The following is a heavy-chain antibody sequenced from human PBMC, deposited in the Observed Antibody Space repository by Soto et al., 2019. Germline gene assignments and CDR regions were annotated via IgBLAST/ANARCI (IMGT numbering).Heavy chain of an antibody. Sequence: QLQLQESGSGLVKPSQTLSLTCTVSGGSISSGGYYWSWIRQPPGKGLEWIGYIYHSGSTYYNPSLKSRVTISVDTSKNQFSLKLSSVTAADTAVYYCASSNYDSPSPPYYWGQGPLVTVSS. CDR2: IYHSGST. V-gene: IGHV4-30-2*01. J-gene: IGHJ4*02. D-gene: IGHD3-22*01. CDR3: ASSNYDSPSPPYY. CDR1: GGSISSGGYY.